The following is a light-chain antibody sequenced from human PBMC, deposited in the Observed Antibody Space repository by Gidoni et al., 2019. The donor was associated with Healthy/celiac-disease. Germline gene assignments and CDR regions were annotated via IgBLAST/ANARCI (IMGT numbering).Light chain of an antibody. CDR3: CSYAGSSTFV. CDR1: SSDVGSYNL. Sequence: QSALTQPASVSGLPGQSITISCTGTSSDVGSYNLVSWYQQHPGKAPKLMIYEGSKRPSGVSNRFSGSKSGNTASLTISGLQAEDEADYYCCSYAGSSTFVFGGGTKLTVL. CDR2: EGS. J-gene: IGLJ2*01. V-gene: IGLV2-23*03.